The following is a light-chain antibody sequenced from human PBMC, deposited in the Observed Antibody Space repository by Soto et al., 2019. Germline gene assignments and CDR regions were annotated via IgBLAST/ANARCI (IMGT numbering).Light chain of an antibody. Sequence: SVLTQPPSVSGAPGHRVTISCTGSSSNIGAGYDVHCYLQLPGTAPKLLIYDNTNRPSGVPDRFSGSKSGTSASLAITGLQAEDEADYYCQSYDSSLSAYVFGTGTKVTVL. V-gene: IGLV1-40*01. CDR3: QSYDSSLSAYV. CDR2: DNT. CDR1: SSNIGAGYD. J-gene: IGLJ1*01.